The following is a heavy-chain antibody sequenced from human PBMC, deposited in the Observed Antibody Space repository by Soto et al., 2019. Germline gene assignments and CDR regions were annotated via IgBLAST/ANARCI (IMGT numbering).Heavy chain of an antibody. J-gene: IGHJ4*02. D-gene: IGHD3-22*01. Sequence: GGSLRLSCAASGFPFNTHGMAWVRHTPGKGLEWVSGISGTGGNTYYADSVKGRFTISRDNSKSTLYLQMNSLRAEDTAVYYCAKYYYDTSGYYNYFDYWGQGTLVTVSS. CDR1: GFPFNTHG. CDR2: ISGTGGNT. CDR3: AKYYYDTSGYYNYFDY. V-gene: IGHV3-23*01.